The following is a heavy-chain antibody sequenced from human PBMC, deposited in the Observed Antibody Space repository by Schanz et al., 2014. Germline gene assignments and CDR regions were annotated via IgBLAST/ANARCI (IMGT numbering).Heavy chain of an antibody. CDR3: STDLTAVDYDAIGL. Sequence: VQLVDSGGGLVKPGGSLRLSCAASGFTFSTYWMNWVRQAPGKGLEWVGRIKSKVDGGTTDNAAPVQGRFTISRDDSKNTLHLQMNSLKTEDTAVYYCSTDLTAVDYDAIGLWGQGTMVTVSS. CDR1: GFTFSTYW. CDR2: IKSKVDGGTT. D-gene: IGHD4-17*01. V-gene: IGHV3-15*01. J-gene: IGHJ3*01.